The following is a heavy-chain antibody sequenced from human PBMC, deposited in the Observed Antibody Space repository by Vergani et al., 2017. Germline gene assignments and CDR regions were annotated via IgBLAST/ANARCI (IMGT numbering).Heavy chain of an antibody. Sequence: VQLVESGGGLIHPGGSLRLSCAASGFIFSSYWMHWVRQAPGKGLEWVAAIKEDGSEKQYVDSVKGRFTISRDNSKNTLFLQMNSLRPEDTAVYYCARDTVTGSRYFDYWGQGTLVTVSS. CDR1: GFIFSSYW. V-gene: IGHV3-7*01. CDR2: IKEDGSEK. J-gene: IGHJ4*02. D-gene: IGHD6-19*01. CDR3: ARDTVTGSRYFDY.